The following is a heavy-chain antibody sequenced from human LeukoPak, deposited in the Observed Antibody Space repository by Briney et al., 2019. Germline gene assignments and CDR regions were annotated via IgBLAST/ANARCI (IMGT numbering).Heavy chain of an antibody. D-gene: IGHD6-19*01. CDR3: ARAYSSGWNAFNFYMGV. CDR1: GFTFSSYC. J-gene: IGHJ6*03. V-gene: IGHV3-48*01. Sequence: PGGSLRLSCAASGFTFSSYCMNWVRQAPGKGLEWVSYISSSGSTIYYADSVRGRFTISRDNAKSSLNLQMNTLRAEDTAVYYCARAYSSGWNAFNFYMGVWGKGTTVTVSS. CDR2: ISSSGSTI.